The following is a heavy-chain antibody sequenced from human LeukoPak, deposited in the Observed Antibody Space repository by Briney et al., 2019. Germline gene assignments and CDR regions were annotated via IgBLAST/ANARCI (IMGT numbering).Heavy chain of an antibody. D-gene: IGHD1-26*01. CDR2: INHSGST. CDR1: GGSFSGYY. Sequence: PSETLSLTCAVYGGSFSGYYWSWIRRPPGKGLEWIGEINHSGSTNYNPSLKGRVTISVDTSKNQFSLKLSSVTAADTGVYYCARGSGSSRVYYFYYYMDVWGKGTTVTVSS. CDR3: ARGSGSSRVYYFYYYMDV. J-gene: IGHJ6*03. V-gene: IGHV4-34*01.